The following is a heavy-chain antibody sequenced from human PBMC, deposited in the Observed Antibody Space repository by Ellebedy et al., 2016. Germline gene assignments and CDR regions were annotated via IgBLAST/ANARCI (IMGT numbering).Heavy chain of an antibody. D-gene: IGHD3-3*01. Sequence: SETLSLXXTASGGSIGGSGYYWAWIRQPPGKGLEWIGSTSYSGGTHYNPSLKSRVTMSVDTSKNHFSLELSSVTAADTAVYYCATLTIPGGSDSWGQGTLVTVSS. V-gene: IGHV4-39*02. J-gene: IGHJ4*02. CDR2: TSYSGGT. CDR3: ATLTIPGGSDS. CDR1: GGSIGGSGYY.